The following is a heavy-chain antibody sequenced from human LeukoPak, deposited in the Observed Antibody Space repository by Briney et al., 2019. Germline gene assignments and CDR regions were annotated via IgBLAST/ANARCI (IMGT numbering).Heavy chain of an antibody. J-gene: IGHJ4*02. D-gene: IGHD3-22*01. CDR1: GGSISSSSYY. Sequence: SETLSLTCTVSGGSISSSSYYWGWIRQPPGKGLEWIGSIYYSGSTYYNPSLKSRVTISVDTSKNQFSLKLSSVTAADTAVYYCAREAPDSSGYPYYFDYWGQGTLVTVSS. CDR2: IYYSGST. V-gene: IGHV4-39*07. CDR3: AREAPDSSGYPYYFDY.